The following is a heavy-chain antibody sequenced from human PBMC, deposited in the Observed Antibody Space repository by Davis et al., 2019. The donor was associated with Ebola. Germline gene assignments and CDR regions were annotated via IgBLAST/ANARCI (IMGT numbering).Heavy chain of an antibody. V-gene: IGHV3-33*01. CDR2: IWYDGSNK. Sequence: GESLKISCAASGFTFSSYGMHWVPQAPGKGLEWVAVIWYDGSNKYYADSVKGRFTISRDNSKNTLYLQMNSLRAEDTAVYYCARQIYGDSDFDYWGQGTLVTVSS. D-gene: IGHD4-17*01. CDR3: ARQIYGDSDFDY. CDR1: GFTFSSYG. J-gene: IGHJ4*02.